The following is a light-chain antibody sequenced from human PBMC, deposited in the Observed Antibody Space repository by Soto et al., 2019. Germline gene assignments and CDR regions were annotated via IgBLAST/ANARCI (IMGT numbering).Light chain of an antibody. J-gene: IGKJ1*01. CDR1: QSISSW. Sequence: DIQMTQSPSTLSASIGDRVTLTCRASQSISSWLAWYQQKPGKAPKLLIYDASSLASGVPSRFSGSGSGTEFTLTISSLQPDDFATYYCQQYNSYWTFGQGTKVEIK. CDR3: QQYNSYWT. CDR2: DAS. V-gene: IGKV1-5*01.